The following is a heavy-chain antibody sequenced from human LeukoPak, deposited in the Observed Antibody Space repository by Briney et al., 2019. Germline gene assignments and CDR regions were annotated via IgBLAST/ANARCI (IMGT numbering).Heavy chain of an antibody. CDR3: ARGSGDWFDP. Sequence: ASVKVSCKTSGYTFTGYYMHWVRQAPGQGLEWMGWINPNSGGTNYAQKFQGRVTMTRDTSISTVYMELSRLRSDDTAMYYCARGSGDWFDPRGQGTLVTVSS. J-gene: IGHJ5*02. V-gene: IGHV1-2*02. CDR2: INPNSGGT. D-gene: IGHD3-10*01. CDR1: GYTFTGYY.